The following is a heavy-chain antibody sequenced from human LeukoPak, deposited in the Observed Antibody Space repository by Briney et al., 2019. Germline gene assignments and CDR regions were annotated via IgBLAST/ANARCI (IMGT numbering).Heavy chain of an antibody. V-gene: IGHV3-21*01. D-gene: IGHD6-19*01. CDR1: GFTFSSYA. CDR2: ISSSSSYI. CDR3: ASFAVAVY. Sequence: GRSLRLSCAASGFTFSSYAMHWVRQAPGKGLEWVSSISSSSSYIYYADSVKGRFTISRDNAKNSLYLQMNSLRAEDTAVYYCASFAVAVYWGQGTLVTVSS. J-gene: IGHJ4*02.